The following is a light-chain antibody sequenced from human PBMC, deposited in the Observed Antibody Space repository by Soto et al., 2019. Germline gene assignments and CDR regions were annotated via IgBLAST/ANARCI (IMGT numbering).Light chain of an antibody. Sequence: VLTRSRSTQSFSPWTRPTLPCRASESVEFHLAWYQQTPGQAPRPLIYDASVRATGTPARFSGSGSGTFFPLTISSLAPEYFALYYCQPRSTRPTFGQGTRLEIK. J-gene: IGKJ5*01. CDR2: DAS. CDR1: ESVEFH. CDR3: QPRSTRPT. V-gene: IGKV3-11*01.